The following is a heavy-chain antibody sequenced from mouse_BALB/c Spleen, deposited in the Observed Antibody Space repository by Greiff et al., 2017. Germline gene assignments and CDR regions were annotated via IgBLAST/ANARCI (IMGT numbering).Heavy chain of an antibody. CDR1: GFTFSSYA. D-gene: IGHD2-1*01. CDR2: ISSGGST. CDR3: ARAPYGNYAMDY. J-gene: IGHJ4*01. Sequence: EVKLMESGGGLVKPGGSLKLSCAASGFTFSSYAMSWVRQTPEKRLEWVASISSGGSTYYPDSVKGQFTISRDNARNILYLQMSSLRSEDTAMYYCARAPYGNYAMDYWGQGTSVTVSS. V-gene: IGHV5-6-5*01.